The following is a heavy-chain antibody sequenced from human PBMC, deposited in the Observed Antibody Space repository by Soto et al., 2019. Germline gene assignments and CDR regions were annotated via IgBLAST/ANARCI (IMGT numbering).Heavy chain of an antibody. CDR3: TKRRNVLRFLEWSSGMEV. CDR1: GFAFPNYA. J-gene: IGHJ6*02. Sequence: LRLSCAASGFAFPNYAMTWVRQAPGKGLEWVAFISDDGSNKYYADSMKGRFTMSRDNSKSTLYLQMNSLRVEDTAVYYCTKRRNVLRFLEWSSGMEVWGQGTTVTVSS. CDR2: ISDDGSNK. V-gene: IGHV3-30*18. D-gene: IGHD3-3*01.